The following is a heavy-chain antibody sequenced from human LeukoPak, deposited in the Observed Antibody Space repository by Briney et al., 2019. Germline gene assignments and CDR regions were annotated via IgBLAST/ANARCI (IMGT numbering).Heavy chain of an antibody. J-gene: IGHJ4*02. CDR3: ASEELGAAAGLFKARQYYFDY. V-gene: IGHV1-69*13. D-gene: IGHD6-13*01. Sequence: SVKVSCKASGGTFSSYAISWVRQAPGQGLEWMGGIIPIFGTANYAQKFQGRVTITADESTSTAYMELSSLRSEDTAVHYCASEELGAAAGLFKARQYYFDYWGQGTLVTVSS. CDR1: GGTFSSYA. CDR2: IIPIFGTA.